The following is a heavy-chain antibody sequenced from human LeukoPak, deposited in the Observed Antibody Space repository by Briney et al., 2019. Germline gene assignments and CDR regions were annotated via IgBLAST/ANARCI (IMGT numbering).Heavy chain of an antibody. CDR3: ARGRIAVAGTKNYFDY. CDR2: IYYSGST. D-gene: IGHD6-19*01. J-gene: IGHJ4*02. V-gene: IGHV4-59*01. CDR1: GGSFSGYY. Sequence: SETLSLTCAVYGGSFSGYYWSWIRQPPGKGLEWIGDIYYSGSTNYNPSLKSRVTISVDTSKNQFSLKLSSVTAADTAVYYCARGRIAVAGTKNYFDYWGQGTLVTVSS.